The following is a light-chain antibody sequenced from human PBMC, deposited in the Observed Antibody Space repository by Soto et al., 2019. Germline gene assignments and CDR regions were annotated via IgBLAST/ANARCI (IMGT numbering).Light chain of an antibody. CDR1: QSVSSY. CDR3: QQRSNWPPYT. Sequence: EIVLTQSPATLSLSPGERATLSCRASQSVSSYLAWYQQKPGQAPRLLIYDASNRATGIPARFSGSGSGTDFTLTISSLEPEDFAVYYCQQRSNWPPYTCGQGIKLAIK. J-gene: IGKJ2*01. V-gene: IGKV3-11*01. CDR2: DAS.